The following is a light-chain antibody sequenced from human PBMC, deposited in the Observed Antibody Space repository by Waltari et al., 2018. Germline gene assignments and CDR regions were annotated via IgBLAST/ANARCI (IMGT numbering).Light chain of an antibody. CDR3: QSYDSSLSGGV. CDR2: GNS. V-gene: IGLV1-40*01. J-gene: IGLJ2*01. Sequence: QSVLTQPPSVSGAPGQRVTISCTGRSSNIGAGYDVHWYQQRPGTAPKLLIYGNSNRPSGVPDRFSGSKSGTSASLAITGLQAEDEADYYCQSYDSSLSGGVFGGGTKLTVL. CDR1: SSNIGAGYD.